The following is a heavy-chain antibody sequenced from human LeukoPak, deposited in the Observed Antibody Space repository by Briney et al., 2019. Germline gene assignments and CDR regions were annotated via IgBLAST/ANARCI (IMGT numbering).Heavy chain of an antibody. V-gene: IGHV1-2*02. CDR3: ARDASYGLYGMDV. J-gene: IGHJ6*02. Sequence: GASVKVSCKASGYTFTGHYMHWVRQAPGQGFEWMGWINPNSGGTKYAQKFQGRVIVTSDTSISTAYMELSRLRYDDTAVYFCARDASYGLYGMDVWGQGTTVTVSS. CDR2: INPNSGGT. CDR1: GYTFTGHY. D-gene: IGHD5-18*01.